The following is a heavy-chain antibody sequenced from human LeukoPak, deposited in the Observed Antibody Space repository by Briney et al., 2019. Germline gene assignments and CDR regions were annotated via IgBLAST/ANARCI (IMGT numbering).Heavy chain of an antibody. CDR2: ISYDGSNK. CDR3: ARARTVVTPGYFDY. Sequence: GGSLRLSCAASGFTFSSYAMNWVRQAPGKGLEWVAVISYDGSNKYYADSVKGRFTISRDNSKNTLYLQMNSLRAEDTAVYYCARARTVVTPGYFDYWGQGTLVTVSS. J-gene: IGHJ4*02. D-gene: IGHD4-23*01. V-gene: IGHV3-30-3*01. CDR1: GFTFSSYA.